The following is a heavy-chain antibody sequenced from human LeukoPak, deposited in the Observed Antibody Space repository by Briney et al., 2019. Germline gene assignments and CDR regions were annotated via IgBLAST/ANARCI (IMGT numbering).Heavy chain of an antibody. CDR3: ARGGRTGQTGYYFDN. J-gene: IGHJ4*02. Sequence: SETLSLTCTVSGGYISGYYWSWIRQPPGKGLEWIGCIYYSGSTNYNPSLKSRVTISVDTSKNQFSLRLTSVTAAGTAVYYCARGGRTGQTGYYFDNWGQGTLVTVSS. V-gene: IGHV4-59*01. CDR1: GGYISGYY. CDR2: IYYSGST. D-gene: IGHD1-1*01.